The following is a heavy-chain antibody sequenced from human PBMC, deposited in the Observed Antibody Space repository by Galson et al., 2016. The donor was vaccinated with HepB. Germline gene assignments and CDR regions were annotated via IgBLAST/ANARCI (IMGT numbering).Heavy chain of an antibody. CDR1: GFTFSSYA. Sequence: SLRLSCAASGFTFSSYAMSWVRQTPGKGLEWVSSISGSGGDTYFADSVKGRFSLTRDNSKNTLYVQMNSLRAEDTAVYYCAKVALADILYPDAFDIWGRGTMVTVSS. J-gene: IGHJ3*02. CDR3: AKVALADILYPDAFDI. D-gene: IGHD2-8*01. V-gene: IGHV3-23*01. CDR2: ISGSGGDT.